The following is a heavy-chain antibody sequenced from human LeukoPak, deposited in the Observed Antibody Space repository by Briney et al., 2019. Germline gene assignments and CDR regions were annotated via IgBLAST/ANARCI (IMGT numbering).Heavy chain of an antibody. CDR3: ARVTYYYDSSGYHFGNYYYYYMDV. D-gene: IGHD3-22*01. V-gene: IGHV1-69*05. Sequence: SVKVSCKASGGTFSSYAISWVRQAPGQGLEWMGGIIPIFGTANYAQKFQGRVTITTDESTSTAYMELSSLRSEDTAVYYCARVTYYYDSSGYHFGNYYYYYMDVWGKGTTVTVSS. J-gene: IGHJ6*03. CDR1: GGTFSSYA. CDR2: IIPIFGTA.